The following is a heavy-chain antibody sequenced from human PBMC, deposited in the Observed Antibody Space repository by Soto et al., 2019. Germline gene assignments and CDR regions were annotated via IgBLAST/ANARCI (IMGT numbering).Heavy chain of an antibody. CDR2: INAGNGNT. CDR1: GYTFTSYA. J-gene: IGHJ4*02. Sequence: ASVKVSCKASGYTFTSYAMHWVRQAPGQRLEWMGWINAGNGNTKYSQKFQGRVTITRDTSASTAYMELSSLRSEDTAVYYCARDSYYDFWSGYGETSNYFDYWGQGTLVTVSS. D-gene: IGHD3-3*01. CDR3: ARDSYYDFWSGYGETSNYFDY. V-gene: IGHV1-3*01.